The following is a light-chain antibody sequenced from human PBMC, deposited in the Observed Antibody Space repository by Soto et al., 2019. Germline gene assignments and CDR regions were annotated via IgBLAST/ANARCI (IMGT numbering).Light chain of an antibody. CDR1: SGHSSYA. CDR2: LDSDGSH. J-gene: IGLJ2*01. V-gene: IGLV4-69*01. Sequence: QLVLTQSPSASASLGASVKLTCTLSSGHSSYAIAWHQQQPEKGPRYLMKLDSDGSHTKGDAIPDHFSGSSSVAERYLTISSLQSEDEADYYCQTWGTGIHVVFGGGTQLTVL. CDR3: QTWGTGIHVV.